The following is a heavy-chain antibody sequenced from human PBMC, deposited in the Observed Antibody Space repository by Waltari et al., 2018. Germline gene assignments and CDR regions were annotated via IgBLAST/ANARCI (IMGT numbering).Heavy chain of an antibody. CDR3: VLYSSSFLGDC. CDR1: GFIFSSYW. J-gene: IGHJ4*02. CDR2: INTDGSIT. D-gene: IGHD6-13*01. Sequence: EVQLVESGGGLVQPGGSLRLSCAASGFIFSSYWMHWVRQAPGKGLVSVSNINTDGSITRDADSVRGRFTISRDNAKNTLFLQMNSLRAEDTAMYYCVLYSSSFLGDCWGQGTLVTVSS. V-gene: IGHV3-74*01.